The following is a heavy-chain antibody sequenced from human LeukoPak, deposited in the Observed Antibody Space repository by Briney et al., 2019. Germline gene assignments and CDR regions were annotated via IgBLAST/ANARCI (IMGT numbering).Heavy chain of an antibody. CDR1: GGSISSSNYY. D-gene: IGHD3-9*01. J-gene: IGHJ4*02. CDR3: ARVQESQIDYYFDY. CDR2: TCYSGST. Sequence: PSETLSLTCSVSGGSISSSNYYWGWIRQPPGKGLEWIGSTCYSGSTYYNPSLKSRVTISVDTSKNQFSLKLSSVTAADTAVYYCARVQESQIDYYFDYWGQGTLVTVSS. V-gene: IGHV4-39*07.